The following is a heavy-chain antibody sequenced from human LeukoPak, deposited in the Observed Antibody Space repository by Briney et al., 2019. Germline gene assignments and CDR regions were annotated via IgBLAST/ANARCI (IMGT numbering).Heavy chain of an antibody. CDR3: AKDMGYSSGWLDY. J-gene: IGHJ4*02. CDR2: IYSGGST. Sequence: GGSLRLSCAASGFTVSSNYMSWVRQAPGKGLEWVSVIYSGGSTYYADSVKGRFTISRDNSKNTLYLQMNSLRAEDTAVYYCAKDMGYSSGWLDYWGQGTLVTVSS. D-gene: IGHD6-19*01. V-gene: IGHV3-53*01. CDR1: GFTVSSNY.